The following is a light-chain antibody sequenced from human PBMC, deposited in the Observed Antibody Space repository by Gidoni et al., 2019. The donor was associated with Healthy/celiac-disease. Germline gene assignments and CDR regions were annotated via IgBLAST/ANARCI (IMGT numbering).Light chain of an antibody. CDR2: GAS. V-gene: IGKV3-20*01. CDR3: QHFGN. CDR1: QSISSSQ. Sequence: IVLTQSPGTLSLSQGQSATLSCRASQSISSSQLAWYQQKPGQAPRPLMYGASSRATGIPDRFSGSGSGTDFTLTISRLEPEDFAVYYCQHFGNFGGGTKVE. J-gene: IGKJ4*01.